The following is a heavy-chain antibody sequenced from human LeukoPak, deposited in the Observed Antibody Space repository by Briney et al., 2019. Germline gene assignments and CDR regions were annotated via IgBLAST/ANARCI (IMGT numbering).Heavy chain of an antibody. CDR1: YGSFSSRGYY. D-gene: IGHD3-9*01. CDR3: ARGRLARAPYFDY. J-gene: IGHJ4*02. V-gene: IGHV4-31*03. CDR2: VYFNGGT. Sequence: PSETLSLTCSVSYGSFSSRGYYWSWIRQYPGKVLEWIGYVYFNGGTDYNPSLKSRVTISVDTSKNQFSLNLSSVTAADTAVYYCARGRLARAPYFDYWGQGTLVTVSS.